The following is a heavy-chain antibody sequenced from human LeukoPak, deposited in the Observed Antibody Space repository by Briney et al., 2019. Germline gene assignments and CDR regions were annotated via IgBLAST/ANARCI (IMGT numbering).Heavy chain of an antibody. CDR3: ARGEMITFGGVFDY. CDR2: IIPIFGTA. D-gene: IGHD3-16*01. V-gene: IGHV1-69*05. CDR1: GGTFSSYA. Sequence: SVKVSCKASGGTFSSYAISLVRQALGQGLEWMGGIIPIFGTANYAQKFQGRVTITTDESTSTAYMELSSLRSEDTAVYYCARGEMITFGGVFDYWGQGTLVTVSS. J-gene: IGHJ4*02.